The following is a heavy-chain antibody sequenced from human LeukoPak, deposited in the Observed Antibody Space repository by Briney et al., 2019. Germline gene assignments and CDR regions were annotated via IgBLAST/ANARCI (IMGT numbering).Heavy chain of an antibody. Sequence: GGSLRLSCAASGFTFSSYAMSWVRQAPGKGLEWVSAISGSGGSTYYADSVKGRFTISRDNSKNTLYLQINSLRAEDTAVYYCAKTLYSYGYDLFEFDPWGQGTLVTVSS. D-gene: IGHD5-18*01. CDR3: AKTLYSYGYDLFEFDP. CDR2: ISGSGGST. J-gene: IGHJ5*02. CDR1: GFTFSSYA. V-gene: IGHV3-23*01.